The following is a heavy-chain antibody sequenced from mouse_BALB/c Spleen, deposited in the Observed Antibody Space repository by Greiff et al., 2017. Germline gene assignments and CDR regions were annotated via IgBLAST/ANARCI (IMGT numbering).Heavy chain of an antibody. CDR1: GYTFTSYY. Sequence: QVQLQQSGAELVKPGASVNMSCKASGYTFTSYYMYWVKQRPGQGLEWIGEINPSNGGTNFNEKFKSKATLTVDKSSSTAYMQLSSLTSEDSAVYYCTNRYDDYAMDYWGQGTSVTDSS. CDR3: TNRYDDYAMDY. J-gene: IGHJ4*01. V-gene: IGHV1S81*02. D-gene: IGHD2-14*01. CDR2: INPSNGGT.